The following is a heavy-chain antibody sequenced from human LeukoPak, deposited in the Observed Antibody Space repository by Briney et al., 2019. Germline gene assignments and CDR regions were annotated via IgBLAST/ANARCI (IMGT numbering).Heavy chain of an antibody. V-gene: IGHV3-7*01. D-gene: IGHD5-12*01. Sequence: GGSLRLSCVDSGFTFSTYWMIWVRQAPGRGLEWVANIKYDGSEKYYVDSVKGRFTISRDNAKNSLYLQMNSLRAEDTAVYYCARDSGLSGYDLLDYWGQGTLVTVSS. CDR2: IKYDGSEK. CDR1: GFTFSTYW. CDR3: ARDSGLSGYDLLDY. J-gene: IGHJ4*02.